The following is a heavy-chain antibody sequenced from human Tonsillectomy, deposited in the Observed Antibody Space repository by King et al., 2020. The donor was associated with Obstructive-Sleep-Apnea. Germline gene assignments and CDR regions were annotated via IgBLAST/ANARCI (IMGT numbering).Heavy chain of an antibody. CDR3: AKEGSWNEDFDY. D-gene: IGHD1-1*01. V-gene: IGHV3-23*04. Sequence: VQLVESGGGLVKPGGSLRLSCAASGFTFSDYYMSWIRQAPGKGLEWVSAISGGGGTTFSADSVKGRFTISRDNSKNTLNLQMNSLRAEDTAVYYCAKEGSWNEDFDYWGQGTLVTVSS. J-gene: IGHJ4*02. CDR2: ISGGGGTT. CDR1: GFTFSDYY.